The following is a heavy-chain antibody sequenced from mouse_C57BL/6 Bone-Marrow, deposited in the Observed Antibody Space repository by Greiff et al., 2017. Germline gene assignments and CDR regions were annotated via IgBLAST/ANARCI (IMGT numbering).Heavy chain of an antibody. CDR3: ARHYYGSSPYYFEY. CDR1: GFTFSSYG. CDR2: ISSGGSYT. V-gene: IGHV5-6*01. J-gene: IGHJ2*01. Sequence: EVQLQESGGDLVKPGGSLKLSCAASGFTFSSYGMSWVRQTPDKRLEWVATISSGGSYTYYPDSVKGRFTISRDNAKNTLYLQMSSLKSEDTAMYYCARHYYGSSPYYFEYWGQGTTLTVSS. D-gene: IGHD1-1*01.